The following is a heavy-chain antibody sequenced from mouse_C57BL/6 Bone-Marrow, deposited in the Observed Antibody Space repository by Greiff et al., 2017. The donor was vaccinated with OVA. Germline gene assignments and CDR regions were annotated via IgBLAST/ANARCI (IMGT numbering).Heavy chain of an antibody. J-gene: IGHJ3*01. D-gene: IGHD2-4*01. CDR2: IDPSDSST. CDR3: ARTPYDYDFAY. V-gene: IGHV1-69*01. Sequence: VQLQQPGAELVMPGASVKLSCKASGYTFTSYWMHWVKQRPGQGLEWIGEIDPSDSSTNYNPKFKCKSTLTVDKSSSTAYMQLSSLTSEDAAVDYCARTPYDYDFAYWGQGTLVTVSA. CDR1: GYTFTSYW.